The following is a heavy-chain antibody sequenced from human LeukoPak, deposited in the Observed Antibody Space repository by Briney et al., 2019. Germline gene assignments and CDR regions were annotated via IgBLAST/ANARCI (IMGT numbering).Heavy chain of an antibody. V-gene: IGHV3-11*01. CDR3: ARDRSGGTYYYDSSGYSF. D-gene: IGHD3-22*01. CDR1: GFTFSDYY. Sequence: GGSLRLSCAASGFTFSDYYMSWIRQAPGKGLEWVSYISSSGSTICYADSVEGRFTISRDNAKNSLYLQMSSLRADDTAVYYCARDRSGGTYYYDSSGYSFWGQGTLVTVSS. CDR2: ISSSGSTI. J-gene: IGHJ4*02.